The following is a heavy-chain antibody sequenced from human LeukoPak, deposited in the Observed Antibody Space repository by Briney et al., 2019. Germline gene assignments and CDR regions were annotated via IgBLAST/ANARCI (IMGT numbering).Heavy chain of an antibody. CDR3: ARDGITMVRGVIEPFDY. V-gene: IGHV3-21*01. D-gene: IGHD3-10*01. CDR2: ISSSSSYI. J-gene: IGHJ4*02. Sequence: GGSLRLSYAASGFTFSSYSMNWVRQAPGKGLEWVSSISSSSSYIYYADSVKGRFTISRDNAKNSLYLQMNSLRAEDTAVYYCARDGITMVRGVIEPFDYWGQGTLVTVSS. CDR1: GFTFSSYS.